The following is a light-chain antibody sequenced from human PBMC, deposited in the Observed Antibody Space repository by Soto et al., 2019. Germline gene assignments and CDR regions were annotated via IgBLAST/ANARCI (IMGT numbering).Light chain of an antibody. CDR1: SSNIGSNT. V-gene: IGLV1-44*01. Sequence: QSVLTQPPSASGTPGQRVTISCSGSSSNIGSNTVNWYKQLPGTAPKLLIYNNNQRPSGVPDRFSGSKSGTSASLAISGLQSEDEADYYCAAWDDSLNAYYVFGTGTKVTVL. J-gene: IGLJ1*01. CDR2: NNN. CDR3: AAWDDSLNAYYV.